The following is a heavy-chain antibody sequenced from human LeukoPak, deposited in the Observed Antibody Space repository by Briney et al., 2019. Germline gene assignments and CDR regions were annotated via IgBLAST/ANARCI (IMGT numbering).Heavy chain of an antibody. CDR1: GFTFSSYA. CDR3: AKDGQLYCSGGSCYDEYFQH. CDR2: ISGSGGST. D-gene: IGHD2-15*01. V-gene: IGHV3-23*01. Sequence: GGSLRHSCAASGFTFSSYAMSGVRQAPGKGMEWGSAISGSGGSTYYADSVKGRFTISRDNSKNTLYLQMNSLRAEDTAVYYCAKDGQLYCSGGSCYDEYFQHWGQGTLVTVSS. J-gene: IGHJ1*01.